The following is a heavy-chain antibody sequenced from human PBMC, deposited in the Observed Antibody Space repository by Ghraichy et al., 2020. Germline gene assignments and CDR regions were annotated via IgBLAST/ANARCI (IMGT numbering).Heavy chain of an antibody. CDR2: ISSRGSYV. CDR1: GFTFSSYN. V-gene: IGHV3-21*01. Sequence: LSLTCVVSGFTFSSYNMHWARQAPGKGLEWVSTISSRGSYVYFADSVKGRFTLSRDNAKNSLFLQMNSLRVEDTAVYFCVSPGAAAADELPVSFYYDYGLDDWGQGTTVTVS. D-gene: IGHD6-25*01. CDR3: VSPGAAAADELPVSFYYDYGLDD. J-gene: IGHJ6*02.